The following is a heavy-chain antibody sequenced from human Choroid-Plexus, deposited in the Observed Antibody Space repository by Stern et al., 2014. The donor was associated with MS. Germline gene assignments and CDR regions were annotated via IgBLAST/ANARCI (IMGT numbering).Heavy chain of an antibody. CDR3: ARRGIAVGDAFDI. J-gene: IGHJ3*02. V-gene: IGHV5-51*03. Sequence: VQLVQSGAEVKKPGESLKISCKGSGYRFSSYWIGWVRQMPGKGMEWMGIIYPGDSDTRYSPSFQGQVTISADKSITTAYLQWSSLKASDTAMYYCARRGIAVGDAFDIWGQGTMVTVSS. CDR2: IYPGDSDT. CDR1: GYRFSSYW. D-gene: IGHD6-19*01.